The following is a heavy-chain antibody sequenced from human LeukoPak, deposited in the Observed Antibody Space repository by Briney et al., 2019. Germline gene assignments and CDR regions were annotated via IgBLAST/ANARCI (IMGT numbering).Heavy chain of an antibody. Sequence: PAGSLRLSCAASGFTFSSYAMNWVRQAPGKGLEWVSGLSGSGGTTYYADSVKGRFTISRDNSKNTLYLQMNSLRAEDTAVYYCAKGSSSSWPNWFDPWGQGTLVTVSS. D-gene: IGHD6-13*01. CDR3: AKGSSSSWPNWFDP. CDR1: GFTFSSYA. J-gene: IGHJ5*02. CDR2: LSGSGGTT. V-gene: IGHV3-23*01.